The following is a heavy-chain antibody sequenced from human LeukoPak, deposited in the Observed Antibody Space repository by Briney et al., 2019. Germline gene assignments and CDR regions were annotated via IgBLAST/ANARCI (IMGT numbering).Heavy chain of an antibody. J-gene: IGHJ5*02. Sequence: PGGSLRLSCAASGFTFSSYAMSWVRQAPGKGLEWVSTISGSGGSTDYADSVKGRFTISRDTSKNTLYLQINSLRVEDTAVYYCIVFGDSNHWGQGTLVTVSS. CDR1: GFTFSSYA. CDR2: ISGSGGST. CDR3: IVFGDSNH. D-gene: IGHD4-17*01. V-gene: IGHV3-23*01.